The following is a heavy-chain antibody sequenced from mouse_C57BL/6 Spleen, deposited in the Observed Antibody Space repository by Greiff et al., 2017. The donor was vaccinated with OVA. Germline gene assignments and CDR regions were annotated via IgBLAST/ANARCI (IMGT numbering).Heavy chain of an antibody. CDR3: ARRGYYGSSYGGFDY. V-gene: IGHV1-19*01. CDR1: GYTFTDYY. Sequence: EVQLQQSGPVLVKPGASVKMSCKASGYTFTDYYMNWVKQSHGKSLEWIGVINPYNGGTSYNQKFKGKATLTVDKSSSTAYMELNSLTSEDSAVYYCARRGYYGSSYGGFDYWGQGTTLTVSS. D-gene: IGHD1-1*01. CDR2: INPYNGGT. J-gene: IGHJ2*01.